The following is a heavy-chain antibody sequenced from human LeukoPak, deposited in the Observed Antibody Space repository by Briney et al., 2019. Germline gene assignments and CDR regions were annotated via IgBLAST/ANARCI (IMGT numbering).Heavy chain of an antibody. J-gene: IGHJ5*02. CDR2: IYPGDSDT. D-gene: IGHD3-10*01. V-gene: IGHV5-51*01. CDR1: GYSFTSYW. Sequence: GASLQISCKGSGYSFTSYWIGWVRQLPGKGLEWMGIIYPGDSDTRYSPSFQGQVTISADKSISTAYLQWSSLKASDTAMYYCARTDRVRLSPGDWFDPWGQGTLVTVSS. CDR3: ARTDRVRLSPGDWFDP.